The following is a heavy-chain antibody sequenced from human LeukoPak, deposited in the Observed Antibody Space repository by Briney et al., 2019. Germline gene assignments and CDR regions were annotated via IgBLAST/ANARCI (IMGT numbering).Heavy chain of an antibody. J-gene: IGHJ4*02. V-gene: IGHV1-2*02. D-gene: IGHD2-2*01. CDR1: GYTFTGYY. Sequence: GASVKVSCKASGYTFTGYYMHWVRQAPGQGLEWMGWINLNSGGTNYAQKFQGRVTMTRDTSISTAYMELSRLRSDDTAVYYCAREGYCSSTSCYPLDYWGQGTLVTVSS. CDR3: AREGYCSSTSCYPLDY. CDR2: INLNSGGT.